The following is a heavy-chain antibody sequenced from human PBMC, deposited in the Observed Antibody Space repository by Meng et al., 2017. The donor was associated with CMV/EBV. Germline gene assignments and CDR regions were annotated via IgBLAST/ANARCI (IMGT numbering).Heavy chain of an antibody. J-gene: IGHJ5*02. CDR3: ARGGYRVATILVVQNWFDP. CDR1: AGTFSSYA. Sequence: SVKISCKASAGTFSSYAISWVRHAPGQGLEWMGGIITIFGTANYSQKFQGRVTITTDESTSTADMELSSLRSDDTAVYYCARGGYRVATILVVQNWFDPWGQGTLVTVSS. D-gene: IGHD5-12*01. CDR2: IITIFGTA. V-gene: IGHV1-69*05.